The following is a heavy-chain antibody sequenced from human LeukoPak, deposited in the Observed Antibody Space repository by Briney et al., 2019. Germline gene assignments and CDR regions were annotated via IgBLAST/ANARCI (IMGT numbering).Heavy chain of an antibody. CDR2: INSYGTST. V-gene: IGHV3-74*01. CDR3: AVAIEGAFDP. CDR1: GFTFSSYG. J-gene: IGHJ5*02. Sequence: TGGSLRLSCAASGFTFSSYGMHWVRQAPGKGLVWVSRINSYGTSTSYADSVKGRFTISRDNAKNTLYLQMNGLRAEDTAVYYCAVAIEGAFDPWGQGTLVTVSS. D-gene: IGHD1-26*01.